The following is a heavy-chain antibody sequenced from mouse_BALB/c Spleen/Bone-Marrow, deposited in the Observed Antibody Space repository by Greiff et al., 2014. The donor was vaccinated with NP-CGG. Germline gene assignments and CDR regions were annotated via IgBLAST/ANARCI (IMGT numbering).Heavy chain of an antibody. D-gene: IGHD2-1*01. Sequence: QVQLQQSGAELAKPGASVKMSCKASGYTFTSYWMYWIKQRPGQGLEWIGYINPSTGYTEYNQKFKDKATLTADKSSNTAYMQLSSLTSGDSAVYYCARKGYGNYHYYAMDYWGQGTSVTVSS. V-gene: IGHV1-7*01. CDR3: ARKGYGNYHYYAMDY. J-gene: IGHJ4*01. CDR1: GYTFTSYW. CDR2: INPSTGYT.